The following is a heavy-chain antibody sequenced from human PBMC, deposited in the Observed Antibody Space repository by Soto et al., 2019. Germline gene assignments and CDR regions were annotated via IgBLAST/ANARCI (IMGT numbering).Heavy chain of an antibody. Sequence: QVQLVQSGAEVKKPGASVKVSCKASGYTFTSYAMHWVRQAPGQRLEWMGWINAGNGNTKYSQKFQGRGTITRDESASTAYMELSRLRSEDTAVYYCARDPAVADRYGMDVWGEGTTVSVSS. CDR3: ARDPAVADRYGMDV. V-gene: IGHV1-3*01. J-gene: IGHJ6*04. CDR2: INAGNGNT. D-gene: IGHD6-19*01. CDR1: GYTFTSYA.